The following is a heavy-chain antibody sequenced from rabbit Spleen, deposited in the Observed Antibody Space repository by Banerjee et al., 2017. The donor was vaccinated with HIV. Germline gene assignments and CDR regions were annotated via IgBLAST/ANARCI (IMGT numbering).Heavy chain of an antibody. CDR2: IHAGNSDYT. CDR3: ARGGAVGGAYPYFNL. J-gene: IGHJ4*01. CDR1: GFSFSSGYY. Sequence: QEQLVESGGGLVKPEGSLTLTCTASGFSFSSGYYMCWVRQAPGKGLEWIACIHAGNSDYTYYASWAKGRFTISKTSSTTVTLQMTSLTAADTATYFCARGGAVGGAYPYFNLWGQGTLVTVS. D-gene: IGHD6-1*01. V-gene: IGHV1S45*01.